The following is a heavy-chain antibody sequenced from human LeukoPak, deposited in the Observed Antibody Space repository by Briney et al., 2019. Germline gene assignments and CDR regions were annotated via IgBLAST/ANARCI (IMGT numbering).Heavy chain of an antibody. CDR1: GFTFSSYG. Sequence: PGGSLRLSCAASGFTFSSYGMHWVRQAPGKGLEWVAVISYDGSNKYYADSVKGRFTISRDNSKNTLYLQMNSLRAEDTAVYYCAKSGPIYCSSTSCYTPFDYWGQGTLVTVSS. V-gene: IGHV3-30*18. J-gene: IGHJ4*02. CDR3: AKSGPIYCSSTSCYTPFDY. D-gene: IGHD2-2*02. CDR2: ISYDGSNK.